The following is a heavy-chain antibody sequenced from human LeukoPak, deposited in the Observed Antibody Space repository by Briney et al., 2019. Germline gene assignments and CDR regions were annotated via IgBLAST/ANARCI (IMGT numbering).Heavy chain of an antibody. CDR2: ISGSGGST. CDR3: AKGVYYGSGSYVDY. CDR1: GFTFSSYA. D-gene: IGHD3-10*01. V-gene: IGHV3-23*01. J-gene: IGHJ4*02. Sequence: PGGSLRLSCAASGFTFSSYAMSWVRQAPGKGLEWVSAISGSGGSTYYADSVKGRFTISRDNSKNTLYLQMNSLRAEDTAVYYCAKGVYYGSGSYVDYWGQGTLVTVSS.